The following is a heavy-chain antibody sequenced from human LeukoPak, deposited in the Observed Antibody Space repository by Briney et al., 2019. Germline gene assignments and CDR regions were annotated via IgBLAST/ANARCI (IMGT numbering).Heavy chain of an antibody. J-gene: IGHJ4*02. CDR3: ARGPMRYQLLPFDY. V-gene: IGHV4-59*12. CDR1: GGSISSYY. D-gene: IGHD2-2*01. Sequence: PSETLSLTCTVSGGSISSYYWSWIRQPPGKGLEWIGYIYYSGSTNYNPSLKSRVTISVDTSKNQFSLKLSSVTAADTAVYYCARGPMRYQLLPFDYWGQGTLVTVSS. CDR2: IYYSGST.